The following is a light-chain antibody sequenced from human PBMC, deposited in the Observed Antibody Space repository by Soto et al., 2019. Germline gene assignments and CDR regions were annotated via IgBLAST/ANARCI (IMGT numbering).Light chain of an antibody. CDR3: QQYDNWPLT. J-gene: IGKJ4*01. Sequence: EIVMTQSPATLSVSPGERATLSCRASQSVSSNLAWYQQKPGQAPRLLIYDASTRATGFPARFSGSGSGTEFTLTISSLRSEDFAVYYCQQYDNWPLTFGGGTKVEIK. CDR2: DAS. CDR1: QSVSSN. V-gene: IGKV3-15*01.